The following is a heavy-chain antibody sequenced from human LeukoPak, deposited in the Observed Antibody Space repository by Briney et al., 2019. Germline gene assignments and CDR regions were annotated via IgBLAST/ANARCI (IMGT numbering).Heavy chain of an antibody. V-gene: IGHV3-21*01. CDR3: ARDGYSGYDY. CDR2: VSSSSSYI. Sequence: GGSLRLSCAASGFTFSSYSMNWVRQAPGKGLEWVSSVSSSSSYIYYADSVKGRFTISRDNAKNSLYLQMNGLRAEDTAVYYCARDGYSGYDYWGQGTLVTVSS. D-gene: IGHD5-12*01. CDR1: GFTFSSYS. J-gene: IGHJ4*02.